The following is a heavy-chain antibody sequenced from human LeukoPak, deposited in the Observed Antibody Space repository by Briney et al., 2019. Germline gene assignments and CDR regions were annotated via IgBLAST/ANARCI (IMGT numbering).Heavy chain of an antibody. Sequence: SVKVSCKASGGTFSSYAISWVRQAPGQGLEWMGRIIPILGRANYAQKFQGRVTITADKSTSAAYMELSSLRSEDTAVYYCARALPCGGDCYSVYFDYWGQGTLVTISS. CDR2: IIPILGRA. CDR3: ARALPCGGDCYSVYFDY. J-gene: IGHJ4*02. D-gene: IGHD2-21*02. CDR1: GGTFSSYA. V-gene: IGHV1-69*04.